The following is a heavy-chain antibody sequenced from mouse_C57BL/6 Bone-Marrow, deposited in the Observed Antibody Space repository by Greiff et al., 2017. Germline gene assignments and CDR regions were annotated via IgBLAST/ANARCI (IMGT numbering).Heavy chain of an antibody. V-gene: IGHV1-82*01. CDR3: ARWDYDVSSLAY. J-gene: IGHJ3*01. D-gene: IGHD1-1*01. CDR1: GYAFSSSW. CDR2: IYPGDGGT. Sequence: QVQLQQSGPELVKPGASVKISCKASGYAFSSSWMNWVKQRPGKGLEWIGRIYPGDGGTNYNGKFKGKATLTADKSSSTAYMQLSSLTSEDSAVYVCARWDYDVSSLAYWGQGTLVTVSA.